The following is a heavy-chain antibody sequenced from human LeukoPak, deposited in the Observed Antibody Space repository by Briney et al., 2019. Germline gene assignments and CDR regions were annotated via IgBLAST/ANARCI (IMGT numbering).Heavy chain of an antibody. J-gene: IGHJ4*02. D-gene: IGHD3-22*01. CDR2: INWNGGST. CDR3: ARDLLAYYYDSSGYYN. V-gene: IGHV3-20*04. Sequence: RPGGSLRLSCAASGFTFDDYGMSWVRQAPGKGLEWVSGINWNGGSTGYADSVKGRFTISRDNAKNSLYLQMNSLRAEDTALYCCARDLLAYYYDSSGYYNWGQGTLVTVSS. CDR1: GFTFDDYG.